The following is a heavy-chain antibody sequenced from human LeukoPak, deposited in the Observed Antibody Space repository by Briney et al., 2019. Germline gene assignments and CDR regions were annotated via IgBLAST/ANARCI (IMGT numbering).Heavy chain of an antibody. V-gene: IGHV4-59*01. J-gene: IGHJ4*02. CDR3: ARVGPPYYYDSSGYPSAHFDY. CDR1: GGSISSYY. Sequence: SETLSLTCTVSGGSISSYYWSWIRQPPGKGLEWIGYIYYSGSTNYNPSLKSRVTTSVDTSKNQFSPKLSSVTAADTAVYYCARVGPPYYYDSSGYPSAHFDYWGQGTLVTVSS. CDR2: IYYSGST. D-gene: IGHD3-22*01.